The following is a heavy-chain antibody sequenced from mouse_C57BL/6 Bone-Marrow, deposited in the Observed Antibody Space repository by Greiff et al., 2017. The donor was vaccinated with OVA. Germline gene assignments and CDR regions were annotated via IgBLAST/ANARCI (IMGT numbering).Heavy chain of an antibody. Sequence: DVQLVESGGGLVKPGGSLKLSCAASGFTFSSYAMSWVRQTPEKRLEWVATISDGGSYTYYPDNVKGRFTISRDNAKNNLYLQMSHLKSEDTAMYYCARAQLGQDYWGQGTTLTVSS. J-gene: IGHJ2*01. V-gene: IGHV5-4*01. CDR2: ISDGGSYT. CDR1: GFTFSSYA. D-gene: IGHD4-1*02. CDR3: ARAQLGQDY.